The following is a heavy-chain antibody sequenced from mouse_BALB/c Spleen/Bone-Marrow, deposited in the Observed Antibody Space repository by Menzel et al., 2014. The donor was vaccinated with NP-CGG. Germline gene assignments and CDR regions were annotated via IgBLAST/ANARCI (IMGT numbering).Heavy chain of an antibody. CDR2: IWAGGST. CDR1: GFSLTSYG. D-gene: IGHD1-1*01. Sequence: VKLEESGPGLVAPSQSLSITCTVSGFSLTSYGVHWVRQPPGKGLEWLGVIWAGGSTNYNSALMSRLSISKDNSKSQVFLKMNSLQTDGTAMYYCARDYGSSYYAMDYWGQGTSVTVSS. V-gene: IGHV2-9*02. CDR3: ARDYGSSYYAMDY. J-gene: IGHJ4*01.